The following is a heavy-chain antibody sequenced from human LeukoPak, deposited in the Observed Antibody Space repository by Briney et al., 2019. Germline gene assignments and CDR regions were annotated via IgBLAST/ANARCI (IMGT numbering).Heavy chain of an antibody. V-gene: IGHV3-53*01. CDR1: GFTVSSDY. CDR3: ARDGGDYYDSSGSLDY. Sequence: PGGSLRLSCAASGFTVSSDYMSWVRQAPGKGLEWVSVIYSGGSTYYADSVKGRFTISRDNSKNTLYLQMDSLRAEDTAVYYCARDGGDYYDSSGSLDYWGQGTLVTVSS. CDR2: IYSGGST. J-gene: IGHJ4*02. D-gene: IGHD3-22*01.